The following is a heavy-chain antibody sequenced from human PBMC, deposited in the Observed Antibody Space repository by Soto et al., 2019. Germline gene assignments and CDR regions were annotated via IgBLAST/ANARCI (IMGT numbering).Heavy chain of an antibody. CDR3: ARGDRGAFDL. V-gene: IGHV3-74*01. CDR2: IYSDGTST. J-gene: IGHJ3*01. D-gene: IGHD1-26*01. Sequence: EVQLVESGGGLVQPGESLRLSCAASGFTFDYYWMHWVRQAPGKGLVWVSRIYSDGTSTTYADSVKGRFPISRDNAKNTVSLQMHRLRADDTAVYYCARGDRGAFDLWGQGTVVTVSS. CDR1: GFTFDYYW.